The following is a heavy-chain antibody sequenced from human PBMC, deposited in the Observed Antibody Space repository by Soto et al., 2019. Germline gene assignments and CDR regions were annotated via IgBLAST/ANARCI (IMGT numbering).Heavy chain of an antibody. CDR3: ARAPITMVRGVVFDY. CDR2: INPNSGGT. Sequence: ASVKVSCKASGYTFTGYYMHWVRQAPGQGLEWMGWINPNSGGTNYAQKFQGWVTMTRDTSISTAYMELSRLRSDDTAVYYCARAPITMVRGVVFDYWGQGTLVTVSS. D-gene: IGHD3-10*01. J-gene: IGHJ4*02. CDR1: GYTFTGYY. V-gene: IGHV1-2*04.